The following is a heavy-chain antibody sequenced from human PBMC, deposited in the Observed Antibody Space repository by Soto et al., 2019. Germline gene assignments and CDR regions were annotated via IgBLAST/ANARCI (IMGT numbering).Heavy chain of an antibody. D-gene: IGHD3-9*01. CDR3: ARDQQEYYDIPEVPKYYYGMDV. Sequence: SETLSLTCTVSGGSISSYYWSWIRQPAGKGLEWIGRIYTSGSTNYNPSLKSRVTMSVDTSKNQFSLKLSSVTAADTAVYYCARDQQEYYDIPEVPKYYYGMDVWGQGTTVTVSS. V-gene: IGHV4-4*07. CDR2: IYTSGST. J-gene: IGHJ6*02. CDR1: GGSISSYY.